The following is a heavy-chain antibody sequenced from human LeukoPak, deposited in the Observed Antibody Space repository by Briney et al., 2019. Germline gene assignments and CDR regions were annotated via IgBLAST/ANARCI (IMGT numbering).Heavy chain of an antibody. J-gene: IGHJ5*02. D-gene: IGHD6-13*01. CDR1: GFSFSYYA. Sequence: GGSLRLSCSASGFSFSYYAMSWVRQAPGKGLEWVGFIRSKAYGGTTEYAASVKGRFTISRDNSKSIAYLQMDSLKTEDTALYYCCREPPQQQLVGVGNWFDPWGQGTLVTVSS. CDR2: IRSKAYGGTT. CDR3: CREPPQQQLVGVGNWFDP. V-gene: IGHV3-49*04.